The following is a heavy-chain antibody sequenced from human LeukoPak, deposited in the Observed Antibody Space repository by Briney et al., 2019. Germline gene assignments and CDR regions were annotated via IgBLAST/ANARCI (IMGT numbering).Heavy chain of an antibody. CDR2: ISWNSGSI. J-gene: IGHJ3*02. D-gene: IGHD1-14*01. Sequence: PGGSLRLSCAASGFTFDDYAMHWVRQAPGKGLEWVSGISWNSGSIGYADSVKGRFTISRDNAKNSLYLQMNSLRAEDMALYYCAKAQTAGTTDAFDIWGQGTMVTVSS. CDR3: AKAQTAGTTDAFDI. CDR1: GFTFDDYA. V-gene: IGHV3-9*03.